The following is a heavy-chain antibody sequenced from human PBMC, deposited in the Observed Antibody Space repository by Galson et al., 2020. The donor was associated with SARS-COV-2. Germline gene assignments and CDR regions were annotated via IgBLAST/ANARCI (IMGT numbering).Heavy chain of an antibody. CDR2: IDWDDDE. CDR3: ARIDSSGCQGNY. J-gene: IGHJ4*02. Sequence: ESGPTLVKPTQTLTLTCTFSGFSLSTSGMCVSWIRQPPGKALEWLARIDWDDDEYYSTSLKTRLTISKDTSKNQVVLTMTNMDPVDTATYYCARIDSSGCQGNYWGQGTLVTVSS. V-gene: IGHV2-70*11. CDR1: GFSLSTSGMC. D-gene: IGHD6-19*01.